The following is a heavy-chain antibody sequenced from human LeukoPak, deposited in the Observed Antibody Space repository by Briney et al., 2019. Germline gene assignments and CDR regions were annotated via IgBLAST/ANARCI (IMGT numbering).Heavy chain of an antibody. CDR1: GFTFSSYS. Sequence: GGSLRLSCAASGFTFSSYSMNWLRQAPGKGLEWVSSISSSSDYIYNADSVKGRFTISRDNAKNSVYLQMNSLRAEDTAIYYCATTLNIATAGYFWGQGTLVTVSS. J-gene: IGHJ4*02. CDR3: ATTLNIATAGYF. D-gene: IGHD6-13*01. CDR2: ISSSSDYI. V-gene: IGHV3-21*01.